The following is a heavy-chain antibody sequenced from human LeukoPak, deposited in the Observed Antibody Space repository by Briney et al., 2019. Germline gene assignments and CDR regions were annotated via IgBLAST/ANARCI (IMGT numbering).Heavy chain of an antibody. D-gene: IGHD3-3*01. V-gene: IGHV3-21*04. Sequence: PGGSLRPSCAASGFTLSSYSMNWVRQAPGKGLEWVSSISRSSSYIYYADSVKGRFTISRDNSKNTLYLQMNSLRAEDTAVYYCARDSGGIYDFWSGSPYYMDVWGKGTTVTVSS. CDR3: ARDSGGIYDFWSGSPYYMDV. J-gene: IGHJ6*03. CDR1: GFTLSSYS. CDR2: ISRSSSYI.